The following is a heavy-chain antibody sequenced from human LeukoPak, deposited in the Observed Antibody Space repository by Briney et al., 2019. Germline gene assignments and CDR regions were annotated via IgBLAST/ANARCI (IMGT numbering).Heavy chain of an antibody. V-gene: IGHV1-3*01. CDR3: ARVLIAVAETIDY. D-gene: IGHD6-19*01. CDR2: INAGNGNT. Sequence: GASVKVSCKASGYTFAKYAIHWVRQAPGQRLEWMGWINAGNGNTNYAQKLQGRVTMTTDTSTSTAYMELRSLRSDDTAVYYCARVLIAVAETIDYWGQGTLVTVSS. J-gene: IGHJ4*02. CDR1: GYTFAKYA.